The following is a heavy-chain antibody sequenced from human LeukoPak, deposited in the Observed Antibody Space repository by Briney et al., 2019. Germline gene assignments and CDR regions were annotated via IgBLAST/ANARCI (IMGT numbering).Heavy chain of an antibody. V-gene: IGHV3-23*01. J-gene: IGHJ4*02. CDR2: IIDTGDRT. CDR1: GFTFSSHA. CDR3: AKETYSYDSSGYSDTAFDH. Sequence: GGSLRLSCAASGFTFSSHAMNWVRQAPGKGLEWVSSIIDTGDRTFYADSVKGRIFIFRDNSKNTLYLQMNSLGAEDTAIYYCAKETYSYDSSGYSDTAFDHWGQGTLVTVSS. D-gene: IGHD3-22*01.